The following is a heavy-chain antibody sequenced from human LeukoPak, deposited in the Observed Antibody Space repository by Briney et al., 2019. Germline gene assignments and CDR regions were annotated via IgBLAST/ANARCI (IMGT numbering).Heavy chain of an antibody. CDR1: GFTFSSSA. CDR3: ARAKRTAMAPDY. V-gene: IGHV3-23*01. D-gene: IGHD5-18*01. CDR2: ITGSGSGA. J-gene: IGHJ4*02. Sequence: GGSLRLSCAASGFTFSSSAMSWVRQVPGKGLEWVSVITGSGSGADYADSVKGRFTISRDNSQNTVHLQMNSLRAEDTAVYYCARAKRTAMAPDYWGQGTLVTVSS.